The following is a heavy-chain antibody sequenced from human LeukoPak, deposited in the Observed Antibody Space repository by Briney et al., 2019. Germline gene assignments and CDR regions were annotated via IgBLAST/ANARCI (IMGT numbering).Heavy chain of an antibody. J-gene: IGHJ6*03. V-gene: IGHV4-34*01. CDR1: GGSFSGHY. CDR3: ARVKDPGGYYYYYYMDI. D-gene: IGHD3-16*01. Sequence: SETLSLTCAVYGGSFSGHYWTWIRQPSGKGLEWIGEINRSGSTNYNPSLKSRVTISVDTSKNQFSLKVSSVTAADTAVYYCARVKDPGGYYYYYYMDIWGKGNTVTVSS. CDR2: INRSGST.